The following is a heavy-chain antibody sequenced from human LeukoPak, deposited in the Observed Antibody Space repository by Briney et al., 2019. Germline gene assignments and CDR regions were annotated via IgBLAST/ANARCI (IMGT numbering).Heavy chain of an antibody. J-gene: IGHJ6*02. D-gene: IGHD2-2*03. CDR1: GFTFNNHA. CDR3: ARDGSLYGMDV. Sequence: GGSLRLSCAASGFTFNNHALTWVRQTPGKGLECVSAISGDGISPYYADSVKGRFIVSRDNSKNTLYLQMNSLRAEDTAVYFCARDGSLYGMDVWGQGTTVTVSS. CDR2: ISGDGISP. V-gene: IGHV3-23*01.